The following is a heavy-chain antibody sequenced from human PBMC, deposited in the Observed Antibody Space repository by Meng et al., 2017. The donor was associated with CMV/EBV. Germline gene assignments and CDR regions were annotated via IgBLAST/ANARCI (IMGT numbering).Heavy chain of an antibody. CDR3: ARDTRAATDY. CDR1: GFTFSGYS. D-gene: IGHD2-15*01. CDR2: ISSSGSYI. J-gene: IGHJ4*02. V-gene: IGHV3-21*01. Sequence: GESLKISCAASGFTFSGYSMNWVRQAPGKGLEWVSSISSSGSYIYYADSVKGRFTISRDNAKNSLYLQMNSLRAEDTAVYYCARDTRAATDYWGQGTLVTVSS.